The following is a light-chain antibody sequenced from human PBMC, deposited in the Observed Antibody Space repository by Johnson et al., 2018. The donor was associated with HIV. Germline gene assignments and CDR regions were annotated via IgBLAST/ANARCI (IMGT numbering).Light chain of an antibody. Sequence: QSVLTQPPSVSAAPGQKVTISCSGSSSDMGNYAVSWYQQLPGTAPKLLIYDNTKRPSGIPDRFSGSKSGTSATLGITGLQPGDEADYYCGTWDSSLSAGRVFGTGTKVTVL. CDR2: DNT. CDR3: GTWDSSLSAGRV. CDR1: SSDMGNYA. J-gene: IGLJ1*01. V-gene: IGLV1-51*01.